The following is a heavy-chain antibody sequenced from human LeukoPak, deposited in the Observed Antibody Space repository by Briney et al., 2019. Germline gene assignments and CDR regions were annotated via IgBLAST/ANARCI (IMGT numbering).Heavy chain of an antibody. D-gene: IGHD3/OR15-3a*01. J-gene: IGHJ4*02. CDR3: ATIGTGDYREDS. V-gene: IGHV3-66*01. Sequence: GGSLRLSCVVSGFSVRNNYVSWVRQAPGKGLEWVSVIYAGDTIHYADSVKGRFTICRDNSKNTVYLQMNSLRAEDTALYYCATIGTGDYREDSWGQGTLVTVSS. CDR1: GFSVRNNY. CDR2: IYAGDTI.